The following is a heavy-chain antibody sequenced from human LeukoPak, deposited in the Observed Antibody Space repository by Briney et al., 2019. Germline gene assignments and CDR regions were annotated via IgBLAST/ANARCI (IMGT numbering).Heavy chain of an antibody. Sequence: GGSLRLSCAASGFTFSSYAMSWVRQAPGKGLEWVSAISGSGGSTYYADSVKGRFTISRDNSKNTLYLQMNSLRAEDTAVYYCAKDRCSGGSCYPPGVFDYWGQGTLVTVS. J-gene: IGHJ4*02. D-gene: IGHD2-15*01. CDR2: ISGSGGST. V-gene: IGHV3-23*01. CDR3: AKDRCSGGSCYPPGVFDY. CDR1: GFTFSSYA.